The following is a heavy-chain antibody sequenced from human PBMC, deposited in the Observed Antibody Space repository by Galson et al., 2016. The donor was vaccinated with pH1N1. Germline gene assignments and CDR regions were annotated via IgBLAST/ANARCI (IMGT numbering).Heavy chain of an antibody. Sequence: SLRLSCAASGFTFSNYGMHWVRQAPGKGLEGVACVQDDGTTDYYADAMQGRFTISRDNSQKTLYPQMNNLRVDDPTVYYCARDRGAPGTPPLYFFNYWGHGTLVIVSS. CDR1: GFTFSNYG. CDR3: ARDRGAPGTPPLYFFNY. D-gene: IGHD3-9*01. V-gene: IGHV3-30*02. CDR2: VQDDGTTD. J-gene: IGHJ4*01.